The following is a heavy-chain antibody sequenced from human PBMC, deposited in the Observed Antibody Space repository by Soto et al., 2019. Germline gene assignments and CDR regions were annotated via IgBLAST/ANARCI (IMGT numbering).Heavy chain of an antibody. Sequence: PGESLKISCKGSGYSFSGYWITWVRQKPGEALEWMGRISPSDSYSDYSPTFQGHVSISTDKYTSTVYLEWSSLKASDTGMYYCARRIYNGYEIFDYWGQGTRVTVSS. CDR1: GYSFSGYW. V-gene: IGHV5-10-1*01. CDR2: ISPSDSYS. D-gene: IGHD5-12*01. CDR3: ARRIYNGYEIFDY. J-gene: IGHJ4*02.